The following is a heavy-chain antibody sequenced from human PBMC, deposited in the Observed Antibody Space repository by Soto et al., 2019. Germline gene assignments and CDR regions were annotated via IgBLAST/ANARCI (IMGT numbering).Heavy chain of an antibody. D-gene: IGHD3-16*02. J-gene: IGHJ4*02. CDR3: ARVLIENLGELSFDY. CDR1: GFTFSSYG. V-gene: IGHV3-33*01. CDR2: IWYDGSNK. Sequence: QVQLVESGGGVVQPGRSLRLSCAASGFTFSSYGMHWVRQAPGKGLEWVAVIWYDGSNKYYADSVKGRFTISRDNSKNTLYLEMNSLGAEDTAVYYCARVLIENLGELSFDYWGQGTLVTVSS.